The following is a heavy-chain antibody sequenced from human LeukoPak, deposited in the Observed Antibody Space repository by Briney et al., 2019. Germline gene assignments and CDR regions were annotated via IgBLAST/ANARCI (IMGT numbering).Heavy chain of an antibody. J-gene: IGHJ4*02. CDR1: GSTFSSYN. D-gene: IGHD3-16*01. Sequence: KAGGSLRLSCVASGSTFSSYNMNWVRQAPGKGLEWVSSISGSSSYIYYADSVTGRFTVSRDNAKNSLYLQMDSLRAEDTAVYYCARDLGLTFGGFFYFDYWGQGTLVTVSS. CDR3: ARDLGLTFGGFFYFDY. CDR2: ISGSSSYI. V-gene: IGHV3-21*01.